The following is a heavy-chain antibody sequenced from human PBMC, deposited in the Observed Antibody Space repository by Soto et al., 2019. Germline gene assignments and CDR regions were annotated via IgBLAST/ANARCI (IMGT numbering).Heavy chain of an antibody. V-gene: IGHV4-4*02. CDR1: GYSVSSPYY. CDR3: ARSAGWYAVHS. D-gene: IGHD6-19*01. J-gene: IGHJ4*02. Sequence: QVQLQESAPGLVKPSGTLSLTCAVSGYSVSSPYYWCWVRQPPGKGLEWIGEVFRTGTTSYNPSLRSRVTISMDKSNNQFSLDLTSVTAADTAVYYCARSAGWYAVHSWGPGTLVIVSS. CDR2: VFRTGTT.